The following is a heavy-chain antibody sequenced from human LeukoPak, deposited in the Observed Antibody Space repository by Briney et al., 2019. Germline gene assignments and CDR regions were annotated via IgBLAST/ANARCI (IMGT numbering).Heavy chain of an antibody. J-gene: IGHJ6*04. V-gene: IGHV3-23*01. Sequence: GGSLRLSCAASGFTFSSYAMSWVRQAPGKGLEWVSAISGSGGSTYYADSVKGRFTISRHNSKNTLYLQMNSLRAEETAVYYCAKDRSGKQQLVMDVWGKGTTVTVSS. CDR3: AKDRSGKQQLVMDV. CDR1: GFTFSSYA. CDR2: ISGSGGST. D-gene: IGHD6-13*01.